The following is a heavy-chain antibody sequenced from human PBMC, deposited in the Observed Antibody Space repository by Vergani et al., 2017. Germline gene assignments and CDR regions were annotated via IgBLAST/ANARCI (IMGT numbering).Heavy chain of an antibody. CDR3: ARDRDSIAVAGTDAFDI. J-gene: IGHJ3*02. D-gene: IGHD6-19*01. V-gene: IGHV4-61*10. CDR1: GGSVSSGSYY. Sequence: QVQLQESGPGLVKPSETLSLTCTVSGGSVSSGSYYWSWIRQPAGKGLEWIGYIYYSGSTNYNPSLKSRVTISVDTSKNQFSLKLSSVTAADTAVYYCARDRDSIAVAGTDAFDIWGQGTMVTVSS. CDR2: IYYSGST.